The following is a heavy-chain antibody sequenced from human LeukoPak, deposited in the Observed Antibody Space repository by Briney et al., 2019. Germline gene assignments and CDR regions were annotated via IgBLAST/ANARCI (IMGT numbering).Heavy chain of an antibody. CDR1: GFTFSSYS. D-gene: IGHD2-21*02. J-gene: IGHJ4*02. CDR3: ARVPLDGHCIVEAY. CDR2: ISSSSSTI. Sequence: GGSLRLSCAASGFTFSSYSMNWVRQAPGKGLEWVSYISSSSSTIYYADSVKGRFTISRDNAKNSLYLQMNSLRAEDTAVYYCARVPLDGHCIVEAYWGQGTLVTVSS. V-gene: IGHV3-48*04.